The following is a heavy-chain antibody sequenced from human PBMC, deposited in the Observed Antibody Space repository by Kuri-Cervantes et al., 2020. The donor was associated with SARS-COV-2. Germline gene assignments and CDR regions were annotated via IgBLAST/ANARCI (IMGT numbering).Heavy chain of an antibody. CDR1: GASTTSHY. J-gene: IGHJ6*03. Sequence: SETLSLTCNVSGASTTSHYWSWIRQPPGKGLEWIGFIYSGGYTKYNPSLKSRVSISVDTSKNQFSLKVNSVTAADTAVYYCARELGYGFSNYYYYMGVWGEGTTVTVSS. CDR2: IYSGGYT. V-gene: IGHV4-59*11. CDR3: ARELGYGFSNYYYYMGV. D-gene: IGHD5-18*01.